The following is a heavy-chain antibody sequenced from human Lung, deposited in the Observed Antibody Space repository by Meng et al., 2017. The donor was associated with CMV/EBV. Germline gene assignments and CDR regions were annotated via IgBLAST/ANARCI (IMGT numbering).Heavy chain of an antibody. V-gene: IGHV1-8*01. D-gene: IGHD2/OR15-2a*01. CDR3: ARGQVQCSTINCHDYRFSGMDV. J-gene: IGHJ6*02. Sequence: ASXXVSXKASGYTFSNYDIIWVRQASGQGLEWVGWMNPNRGNTAYAQKFQGRVTMTRDTSTSIAYMELSRLRSGDTAVYYCARGQVQCSTINCHDYRFSGMDVWXQGTTVTVSS. CDR1: GYTFSNYD. CDR2: MNPNRGNT.